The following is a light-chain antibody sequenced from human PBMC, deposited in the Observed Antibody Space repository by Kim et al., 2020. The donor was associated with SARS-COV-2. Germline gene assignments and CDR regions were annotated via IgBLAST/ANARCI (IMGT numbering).Light chain of an antibody. CDR3: SSYISSSVV. J-gene: IGLJ2*01. CDR1: INDVNGYKS. V-gene: IGLV2-14*03. Sequence: PGKTTTISCPGTINDVNGYKSVSWYQQHPGKTPKLIIYDVTKRPSGVSDRFSGSKSGNTASLTISGLQAEDEADYYCSSYISSSVVFGGGTQLTVL. CDR2: DVT.